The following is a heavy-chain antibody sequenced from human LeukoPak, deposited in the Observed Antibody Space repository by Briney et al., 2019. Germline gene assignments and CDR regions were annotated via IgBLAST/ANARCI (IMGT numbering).Heavy chain of an antibody. CDR1: AGSLSSSSYY. D-gene: IGHD3-10*01. V-gene: IGHV4-39*01. CDR3: ARNILWFGELLSY. Sequence: SETLSLTCTVSAGSLSSSSYYWGWIRQPPGKGLEWIGSIYYSGSTYYNPSLKSRVTISVDTSKNQFSLKLSSVTAADTAVYYCARNILWFGELLSYWGQGTLVTVSS. CDR2: IYYSGST. J-gene: IGHJ4*02.